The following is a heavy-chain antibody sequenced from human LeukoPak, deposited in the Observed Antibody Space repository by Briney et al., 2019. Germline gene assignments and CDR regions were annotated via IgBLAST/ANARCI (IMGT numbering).Heavy chain of an antibody. D-gene: IGHD6-13*01. J-gene: IGHJ5*02. CDR2: IIPIFGTA. Sequence: SVKVSCKASGGTFSSYGISWVRQAPGQGLEWMGRIIPIFGTANYAQKFQGRVTITTDESTSTAYMELSSLRSEDTAVYYCARGYSSSWYSNWFDPWGQGTLVTVSS. V-gene: IGHV1-69*05. CDR3: ARGYSSSWYSNWFDP. CDR1: GGTFSSYG.